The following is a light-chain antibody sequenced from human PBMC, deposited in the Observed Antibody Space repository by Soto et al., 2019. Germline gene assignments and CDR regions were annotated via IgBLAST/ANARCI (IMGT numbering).Light chain of an antibody. CDR1: QSVRTY. J-gene: IGKJ5*01. Sequence: EIVLTQSPATLSLSPGERATLSCRASQSVRTYIAWFRQKPGQAPRLLIYDASNRATGVPARISGSGSGPAFTLTLGSLEPEDLAVYYCPQRSNWPITFGQGTRLELK. V-gene: IGKV3-11*01. CDR3: PQRSNWPIT. CDR2: DAS.